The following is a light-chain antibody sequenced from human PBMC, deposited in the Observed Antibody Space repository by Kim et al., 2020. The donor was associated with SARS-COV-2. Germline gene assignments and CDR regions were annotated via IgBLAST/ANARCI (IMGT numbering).Light chain of an antibody. Sequence: EIVLTQSPATLSLSPGERATLSCRASQSVSSYLAWYQHKPGQAPRLLIYDASNRATGIPARFSGSGSGTDFTLTIRSLEPEDFAVYYRQQRSNWPPLTFGGGTKVDIQ. J-gene: IGKJ4*01. CDR2: DAS. V-gene: IGKV3-11*01. CDR1: QSVSSY. CDR3: QQRSNWPPLT.